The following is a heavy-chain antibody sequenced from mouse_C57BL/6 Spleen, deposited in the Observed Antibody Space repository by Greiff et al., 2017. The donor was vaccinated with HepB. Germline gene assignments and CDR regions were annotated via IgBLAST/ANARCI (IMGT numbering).Heavy chain of an antibody. V-gene: IGHV5-17*01. Sequence: EVKVVESGGGLVKPGGSLKLSCAASGFTFSDYGMHWVRQAPEKGLEWVAYISSGSSTIYYADTVKGRFTISRDKAKNTLFRQMTSLRSEDTAMYYCARRPFYWYFDVWGTGTTVTVSS. CDR2: ISSGSSTI. J-gene: IGHJ1*03. CDR3: ARRPFYWYFDV. CDR1: GFTFSDYG.